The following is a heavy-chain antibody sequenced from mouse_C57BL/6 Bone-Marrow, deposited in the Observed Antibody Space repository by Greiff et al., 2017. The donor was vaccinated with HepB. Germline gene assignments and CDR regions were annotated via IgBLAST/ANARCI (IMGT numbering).Heavy chain of an antibody. CDR2: IDPENGDT. CDR3: TTEDGDAY. V-gene: IGHV14-4*01. D-gene: IGHD2-3*01. Sequence: EVQLQQSGAELVRPGASVKLSCTASGFNIKDDYMHWVKQRPEQGLEWIGWIDPENGDTEYASKFQGKATRTADTSSNTAYLQLSSLTSEDTAVYYCTTEDGDAYWGQGTLVTVSA. J-gene: IGHJ3*01. CDR1: GFNIKDDY.